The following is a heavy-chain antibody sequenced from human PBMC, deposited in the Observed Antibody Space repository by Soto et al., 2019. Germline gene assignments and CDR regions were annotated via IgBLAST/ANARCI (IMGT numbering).Heavy chain of an antibody. J-gene: IGHJ5*02. CDR1: GGSLSSGGYY. CDR3: AREFCSSTSCYAGGWFDP. Sequence: PSETLSLTCTVSGGSLSSGGYYWSWIRQHPGKGLEWIGYIYYSGSTYYNPSLKSRVTISVDTSKNQFSLKLSSVTAADTAVYYCAREFCSSTSCYAGGWFDPWGQGTLVTVSS. CDR2: IYYSGST. D-gene: IGHD2-2*01. V-gene: IGHV4-31*03.